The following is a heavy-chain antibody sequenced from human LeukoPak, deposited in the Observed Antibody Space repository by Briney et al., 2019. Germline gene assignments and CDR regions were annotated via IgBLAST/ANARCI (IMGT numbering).Heavy chain of an antibody. V-gene: IGHV1-2*02. D-gene: IGHD3-10*01. CDR2: INPNSGGT. CDR3: ARGGGLLWFGELPDLFGYYYYGMDV. J-gene: IGHJ6*02. CDR1: GYTFTGYY. Sequence: ASVKVSCEASGYTFTGYYMHWVRQAPGQGLEWMGWINPNSGGTNYAQKFQGRVTMTRDTSISTAYMELSRLRSDDTAVYYCARGGGLLWFGELPDLFGYYYYGMDVWGQGTTVTVSS.